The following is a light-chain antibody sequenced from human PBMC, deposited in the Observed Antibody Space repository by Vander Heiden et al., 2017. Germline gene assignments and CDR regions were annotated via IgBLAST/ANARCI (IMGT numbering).Light chain of an antibody. CDR3: LQQNSFPWT. J-gene: IGKJ1*01. CDR1: QDIRND. V-gene: IGKV1-17*01. Sequence: DIQMTQSPSSLSASVGDRVSITCRASQDIRNDLGWYQQKPGQAPRRLIYLASTLQSEVPSRFSGSGSGTEFTLTINSLQPEDFATYYCLQQNSFPWTFGQGTKVEIK. CDR2: LAS.